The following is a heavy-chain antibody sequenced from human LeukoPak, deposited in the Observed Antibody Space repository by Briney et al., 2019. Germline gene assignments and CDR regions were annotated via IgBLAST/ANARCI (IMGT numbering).Heavy chain of an antibody. J-gene: IGHJ4*02. CDR2: IIPIFGTA. CDR1: GGTFSSYA. Sequence: SVKVSCKASGGTFSSYAISWVRQAPGQGLEWMGGIIPIFGTANYAQKFQGRVTITADESTSTAYMELSSLRTEDTAVYYCARKGYCSSTSCLYYFDYWGQGTLVTVSS. D-gene: IGHD2-2*01. CDR3: ARKGYCSSTSCLYYFDY. V-gene: IGHV1-69*13.